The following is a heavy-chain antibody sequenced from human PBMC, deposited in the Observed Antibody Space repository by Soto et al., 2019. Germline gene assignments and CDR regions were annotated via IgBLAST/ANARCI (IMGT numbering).Heavy chain of an antibody. CDR3: ARVPSNYVWGSYRSFDY. CDR2: IYYSGST. D-gene: IGHD3-16*02. Sequence: PSETLSLTCTVSGGSISSSSYYWGWIRQPPGKGLEWIGSIYYSGSTYYNPSLKSRVTISVDTSKNQFSLKLSSVTAADTAVYYFARVPSNYVWGSYRSFDYWGQGTLVTVSS. CDR1: GGSISSSSYY. V-gene: IGHV4-39*01. J-gene: IGHJ4*02.